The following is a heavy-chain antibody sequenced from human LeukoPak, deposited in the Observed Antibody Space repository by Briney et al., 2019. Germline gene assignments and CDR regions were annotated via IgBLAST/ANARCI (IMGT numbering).Heavy chain of an antibody. V-gene: IGHV1-69*04. CDR2: IIPILGIA. D-gene: IGHD1-20*01. CDR1: EGTFSSFA. J-gene: IGHJ4*02. Sequence: SVKVSCKASEGTFSSFAISWVGKAPGQGLEWMGRIIPILGIANYAQKFQGRVTIAADKSTSTAYMELSSLRSEDTAVYYCARGGGRITGTTFDYWGQGTLVAVSS. CDR3: ARGGGRITGTTFDY.